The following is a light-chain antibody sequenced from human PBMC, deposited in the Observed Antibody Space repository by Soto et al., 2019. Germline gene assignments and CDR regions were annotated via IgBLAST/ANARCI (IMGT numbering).Light chain of an antibody. J-gene: IGKJ1*01. CDR2: AAS. CDR3: QQYNSWLWT. CDR1: QTINDW. V-gene: IGKV1-5*01. Sequence: DIQMTQSPSTLSASVGDRVTITCRASQTINDWLAWYQLKPGEAPNLLIYAASTLEVGVPSRFSGSGSGTEFTLTISSLQPHDFATYYCQQYNSWLWTFGQGTKVDIK.